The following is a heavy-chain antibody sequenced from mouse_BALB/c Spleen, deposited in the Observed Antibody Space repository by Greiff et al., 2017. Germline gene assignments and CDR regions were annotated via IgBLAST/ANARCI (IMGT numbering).Heavy chain of an antibody. J-gene: IGHJ4*01. D-gene: IGHD2-4*01. Sequence: QVQLKQSGAELARPGASVKLSCKASGYTFTSYWMQWVKQRPGQGLEWIGAIYPGDGDTRYTQKFKGKATLTADKSSSTAYMQLSSLASEDSAVYYCANYDYDEGGAMDYWGQGTSVTVSS. CDR1: GYTFTSYW. V-gene: IGHV1-87*01. CDR2: IYPGDGDT. CDR3: ANYDYDEGGAMDY.